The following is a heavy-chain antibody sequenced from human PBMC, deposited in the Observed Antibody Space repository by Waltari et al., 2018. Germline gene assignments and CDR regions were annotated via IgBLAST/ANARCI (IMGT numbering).Heavy chain of an antibody. V-gene: IGHV4-38-2*01. J-gene: IGHJ3*02. CDR2: IYHSGST. CDR3: ARLMEAGGSDAFDI. CDR1: GYSISSGYY. Sequence: QVQLQESGPGLVKPSETLSLTCAVSGYSISSGYYWVWIRQPPGKGLEWIGSIYHSGSTYYNPSLKSRVTISVDTSKNQFSLKLSSVTAADTAVYYCARLMEAGGSDAFDIWGQGTMVTVSS. D-gene: IGHD1-26*01.